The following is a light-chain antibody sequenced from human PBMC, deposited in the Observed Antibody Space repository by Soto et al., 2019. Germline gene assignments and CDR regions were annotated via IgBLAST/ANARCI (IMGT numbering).Light chain of an antibody. V-gene: IGKV1-27*01. Sequence: DIQMTQAPSSLSASVGARVNITCRERQDISTYLAWYQQKPGKVPKLLISAAYTLQSGVPPRFSGSGSGTDFTLTISSLQPEDVATYYCQKYDNAPLTFGGGTKVEIK. CDR2: AAY. CDR1: QDISTY. J-gene: IGKJ4*01. CDR3: QKYDNAPLT.